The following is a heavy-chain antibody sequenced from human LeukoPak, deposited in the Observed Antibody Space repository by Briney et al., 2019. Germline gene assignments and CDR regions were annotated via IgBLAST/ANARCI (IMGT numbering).Heavy chain of an antibody. Sequence: GRSLRLSCAASGFTFDDYAMHWVRQAPGKGLEWVSGISWNSGSIGCADSVKGRFTISRDNAKNSLYLQMNSLRAEDTALYYCAKDMSIAVAGDAFDIWGQGTMVTVSS. V-gene: IGHV3-9*01. CDR3: AKDMSIAVAGDAFDI. CDR1: GFTFDDYA. D-gene: IGHD6-19*01. CDR2: ISWNSGSI. J-gene: IGHJ3*02.